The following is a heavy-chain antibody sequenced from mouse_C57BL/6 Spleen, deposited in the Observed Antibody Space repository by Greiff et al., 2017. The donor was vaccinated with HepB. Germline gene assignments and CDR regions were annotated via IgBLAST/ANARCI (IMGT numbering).Heavy chain of an antibody. Sequence: VQLQQSGPELVKPGASVKMSCKASGYTFTDYNMHWVKQSHGKSLEWIGYINPNNGGTSYNQKFKGKATLTVNKSSSTAYMELRSLTSEDSAVYYCARAVRYYGSSYGYFDVWGTGTTVTVSS. CDR2: INPNNGGT. J-gene: IGHJ1*03. V-gene: IGHV1-22*01. CDR3: ARAVRYYGSSYGYFDV. CDR1: GYTFTDYN. D-gene: IGHD1-1*01.